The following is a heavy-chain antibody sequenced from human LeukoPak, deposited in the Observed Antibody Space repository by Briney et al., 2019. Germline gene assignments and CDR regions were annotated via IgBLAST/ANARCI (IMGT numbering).Heavy chain of an antibody. Sequence: SQTLSLTCAISGDSVSVKSDVWNWIRQSPSRGLEWLGRTYYRSKWINDYATSVKSRIIISPDTSKNQFSLHLISVTPEDTAVYYCARDADWAYDAFDIWGQGTMVTVSS. CDR1: GDSVSVKSDV. J-gene: IGHJ3*02. V-gene: IGHV6-1*01. CDR2: TYYRSKWIN. D-gene: IGHD3-9*01. CDR3: ARDADWAYDAFDI.